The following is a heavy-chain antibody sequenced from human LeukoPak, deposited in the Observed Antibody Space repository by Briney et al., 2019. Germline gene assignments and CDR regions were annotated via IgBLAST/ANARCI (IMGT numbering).Heavy chain of an antibody. D-gene: IGHD2-15*01. CDR1: GFIFSSYG. CDR3: ARVPYCSGGRCSSWIDH. CDR2: MWYDGTNE. V-gene: IGHV3-33*01. Sequence: GRSLRLSCAASGFIFSSYGMHWVRQAPGKGLEWVALMWYDGTNEYYTDSVKGRFTISRANSKNTLYLQMNSLRAEDMAVYYCARVPYCSGGRCSSWIDHWGQGTLVTVSS. J-gene: IGHJ4*02.